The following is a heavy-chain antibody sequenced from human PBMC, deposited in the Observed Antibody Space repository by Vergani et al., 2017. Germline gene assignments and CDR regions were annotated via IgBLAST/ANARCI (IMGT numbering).Heavy chain of an antibody. D-gene: IGHD3-9*01. CDR2: INTSGGHT. J-gene: IGHJ4*02. V-gene: IGHV1-46*03. CDR1: GYTFSNYY. CDR3: ARVNYGILTGYRY. Sequence: QVQVVQSGDEVKKSGASVKVSCKTSGYTFSNYYMPWVRQAPGQGLEWMGIINTSGGHTNYAQQFQGRVTMTRDTSTSTVYMELRSLRSEDTAIYYCARVNYGILTGYRYWGQGTLVTVSA.